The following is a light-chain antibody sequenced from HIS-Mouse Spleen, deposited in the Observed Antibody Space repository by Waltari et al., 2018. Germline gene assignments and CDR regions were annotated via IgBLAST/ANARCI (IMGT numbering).Light chain of an antibody. V-gene: IGLV1-40*01. CDR3: QSYDSSLSVV. CDR2: GNS. CDR1: RSHIGAGSD. J-gene: IGLJ2*01. Sequence: QSVLTQPPSVSGAPGQRVTIPCPGSRSHIGAGSDVPRYQPLPGTAPKLLLHGNSNRPSGFPDRFSGSNSGTSASLAITGLPAEDEADYYCQSYDSSLSVVFGGGTKLTVL.